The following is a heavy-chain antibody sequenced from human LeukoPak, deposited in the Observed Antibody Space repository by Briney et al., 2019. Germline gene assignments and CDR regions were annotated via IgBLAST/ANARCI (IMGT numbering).Heavy chain of an antibody. CDR1: GFTVSSNH. CDR2: LYSGGNT. Sequence: GGSLRLSCAASGFTVSSNHMSWVRQAPGKGLEWVSVLYSGGNTYYADSVKGRFTISRDSSKNTLYLQMNSLRAEDTAVYYCADGSASGGGAYWGQGTLVTVSS. J-gene: IGHJ4*02. V-gene: IGHV3-66*01. CDR3: ADGSASGGGAY. D-gene: IGHD3-10*01.